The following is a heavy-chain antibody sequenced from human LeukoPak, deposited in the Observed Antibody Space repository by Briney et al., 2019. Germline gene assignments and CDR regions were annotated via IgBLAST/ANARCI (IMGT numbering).Heavy chain of an antibody. CDR3: ARPNTVEMATSTNWFDP. Sequence: SETLSLTCTVSGGSISDYYWTWIRQPPGKGLEWIGHIYYSGNTIYNPSLKSRVTISVDTSKNQFSLKLSSVTAADTAVYYCARPNTVEMATSTNWFDPWGQGTLVTVSS. J-gene: IGHJ5*02. CDR2: IYYSGNT. CDR1: GGSISDYY. V-gene: IGHV4-59*08. D-gene: IGHD5-24*01.